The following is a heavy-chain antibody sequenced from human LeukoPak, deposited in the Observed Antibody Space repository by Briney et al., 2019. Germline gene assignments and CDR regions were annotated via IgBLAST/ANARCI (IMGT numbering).Heavy chain of an antibody. V-gene: IGHV3-30*07. CDR1: GFTFSSYA. CDR3: ARDSTYYYDSGSSGPHYFDF. D-gene: IGHD3-10*01. CDR2: ISYHGDIT. Sequence: GGSLRLSCAASGFTFSSYAMHWIRQAPGKGLEWVALISYHGDITYYADSVKRRFTLSRDNSKTTLFLQLNSLRAEDTAVYYCARDSTYYYDSGSSGPHYFDFWGQGTLVTVSS. J-gene: IGHJ4*02.